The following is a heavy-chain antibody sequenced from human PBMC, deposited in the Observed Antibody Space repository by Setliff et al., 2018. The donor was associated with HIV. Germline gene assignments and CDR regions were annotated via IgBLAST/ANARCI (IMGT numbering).Heavy chain of an antibody. CDR3: AKNIAGVCYSGLDY. CDR2: FTGGFA. Sequence: GGSLRLSCEVSGVTLDTSDIHWVRQAPGMGFEWVSSFTGGFAYYADSVKGRFTISRDNSKNTLYLQMNSLGAADTAVYYCAKNIAGVCYSGLDYWGQGALVTVSS. J-gene: IGHJ4*02. CDR1: GVTLDTSD. V-gene: IGHV3-23*01. D-gene: IGHD2-15*01.